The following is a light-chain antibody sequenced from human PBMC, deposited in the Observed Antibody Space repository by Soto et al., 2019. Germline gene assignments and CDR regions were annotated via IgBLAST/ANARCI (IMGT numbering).Light chain of an antibody. CDR1: QSVSTSY. CDR2: RAS. CDR3: QQYSSSPRT. Sequence: EIVLTKAPGRLSLSLGERDTLSCRASQSVSTSYLAWYQQKPGQAPRLLIYRASSRATGIPDRFSGSGSGTDFTLTISRLEPEDFAVYYCQQYSSSPRTFGQGTKVDIK. V-gene: IGKV3-20*01. J-gene: IGKJ1*01.